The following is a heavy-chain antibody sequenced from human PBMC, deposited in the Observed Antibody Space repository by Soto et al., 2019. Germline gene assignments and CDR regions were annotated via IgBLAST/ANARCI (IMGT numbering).Heavy chain of an antibody. V-gene: IGHV3-21*01. CDR3: AKDGRIAAAGPTFDY. CDR1: GFTSSDYS. D-gene: IGHD6-13*01. CDR2: ISSRSIYI. J-gene: IGHJ4*02. Sequence: PGVSLRLYCAASGFTSSDYSMNWVRQAPGKGLEWVSSISSRSIYIYYADSVKGRFTISRDNAKNSLYLQMNSLRAEDTAVYYCAKDGRIAAAGPTFDYWGQGTLVTVSS.